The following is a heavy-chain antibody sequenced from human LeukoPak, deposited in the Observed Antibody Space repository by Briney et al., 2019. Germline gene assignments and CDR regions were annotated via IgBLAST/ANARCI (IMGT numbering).Heavy chain of an antibody. J-gene: IGHJ4*02. CDR2: TRYDGSDK. Sequence: GGSLRLSCAASGFAVSSNHMNWVRQAPGKGLEWVAFTRYDGSDKYNADSLKGRFTISRDNSKNTLYLQMNSLRAEDTALYYCAKGGYCSSTICYTIGGPIDYWGQGTLVTVSS. CDR3: AKGGYCSSTICYTIGGPIDY. CDR1: GFAVSSNH. V-gene: IGHV3-30*02. D-gene: IGHD2-2*01.